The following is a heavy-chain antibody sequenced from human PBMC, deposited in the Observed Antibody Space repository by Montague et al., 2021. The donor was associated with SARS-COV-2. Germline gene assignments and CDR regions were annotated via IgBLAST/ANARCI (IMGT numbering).Heavy chain of an antibody. CDR3: ARHGKTRIAMIVVVIGYFDY. CDR1: GGSISSSSYY. V-gene: IGHV4-39*01. Sequence: SETLSLTCTVSGGSISSSSYYWGWIRQPPGKGLEWIGSIYYSGSTYYNPSLKSRVTISVDTSKNQFSLKLSSVTAADTAVHYCARHGKTRIAMIVVVIGYFDYWGQGTRVTVSS. CDR2: IYYSGST. J-gene: IGHJ4*02. D-gene: IGHD3-22*01.